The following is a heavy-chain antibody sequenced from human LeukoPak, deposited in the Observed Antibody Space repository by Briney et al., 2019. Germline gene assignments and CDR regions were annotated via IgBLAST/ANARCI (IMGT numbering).Heavy chain of an antibody. CDR2: IYTSGST. Sequence: SETLSLTCTVSGGSISSGSYYWSWIRQPAGKGLEWIGRIYTSGSTNYNPSLKSRVTISVDTSKNHFSLQLSSVTAADTAVYYCAREVSEQPRYYYYYYMDVWGKGTTVTVSS. D-gene: IGHD6-13*01. J-gene: IGHJ6*03. CDR1: GGSISSGSYY. CDR3: AREVSEQPRYYYYYYMDV. V-gene: IGHV4-61*02.